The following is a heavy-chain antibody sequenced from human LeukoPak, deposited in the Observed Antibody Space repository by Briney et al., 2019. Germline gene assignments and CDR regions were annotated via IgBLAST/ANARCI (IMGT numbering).Heavy chain of an antibody. CDR1: GFTFSSYG. J-gene: IGHJ6*02. D-gene: IGHD4-11*01. CDR3: AKDRSNYGNNYYYDMDV. CDR2: ISYDGNNK. Sequence: GGSLRLSCAASGFTFSSYGTHWVRQAPGKGLEWVAVISYDGNNKYYADSVKGRFTISRDNSKNTVYLQMNSLRPDDTAVYYCAKDRSNYGNNYYYDMDVWGQGTTVTVSS. V-gene: IGHV3-30*18.